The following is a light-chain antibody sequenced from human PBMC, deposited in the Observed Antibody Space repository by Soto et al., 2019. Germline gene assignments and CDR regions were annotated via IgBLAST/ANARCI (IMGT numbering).Light chain of an antibody. V-gene: IGKV1-8*01. J-gene: IGKJ4*01. Sequence: AIRMTQSPSSLSASTGDTVTITCRASQDIGSVLAWYQQKPGTAPKVLISGASNLHGGVPSRFSGSGSRTDFTLTITHLQSEDFATYYCQQSYSTPLTFGGGTKVDIK. CDR1: QDIGSV. CDR2: GAS. CDR3: QQSYSTPLT.